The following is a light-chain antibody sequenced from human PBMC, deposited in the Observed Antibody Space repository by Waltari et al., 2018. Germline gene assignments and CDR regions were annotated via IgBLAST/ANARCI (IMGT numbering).Light chain of an antibody. V-gene: IGLV2-23*01. CDR3: CSYAGSYTWV. Sequence: QSALTQPASVSGSPGQSITISCTGTSSDVGNYNLVSWYQQYPGKAPKVMIYDENRRPSGVSDRFSGSKSGNTASLTISGVQAEDEADYYCCSYAGSYTWVFGGGTKLTVL. CDR2: DEN. J-gene: IGLJ3*02. CDR1: SSDVGNYNL.